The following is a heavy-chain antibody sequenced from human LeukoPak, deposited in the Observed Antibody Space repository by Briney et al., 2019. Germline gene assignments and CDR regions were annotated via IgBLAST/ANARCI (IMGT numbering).Heavy chain of an antibody. J-gene: IGHJ4*02. Sequence: GGSLRLSCAASGFTLRTYWMSWVRQAPGKGLEWVANIKQDGNEKYYVDSVKGRFTISRDNAKNSLDLQMNSLRAEDTAVYYCARDTLGEGEDANYAVYYFDYWGQGTPVTVSS. CDR2: IKQDGNEK. D-gene: IGHD4/OR15-4a*01. CDR3: ARDTLGEGEDANYAVYYFDY. V-gene: IGHV3-7*01. CDR1: GFTLRTYW.